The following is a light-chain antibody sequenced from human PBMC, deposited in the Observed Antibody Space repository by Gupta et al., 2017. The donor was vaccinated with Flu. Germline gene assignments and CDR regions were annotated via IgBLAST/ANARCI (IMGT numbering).Light chain of an antibody. CDR2: ATS. Sequence: GTLSLSPGERATLSCRASQSVGSSYLASYQQKAGQAPRLLIYATSSCATGTPDRFRGSASGTDFTLTIIILEPEDFAVYYFQQDGSSPITFGGGTKVELK. CDR3: QQDGSSPIT. CDR1: QSVGSSY. V-gene: IGKV3-20*01. J-gene: IGKJ4*01.